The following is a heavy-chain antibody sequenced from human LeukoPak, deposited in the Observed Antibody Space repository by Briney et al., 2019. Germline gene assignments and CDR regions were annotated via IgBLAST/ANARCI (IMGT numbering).Heavy chain of an antibody. J-gene: IGHJ4*02. CDR3: ARDGRVVVVAATPPGY. D-gene: IGHD2-15*01. CDR1: GYTFTGYY. Sequence: ASVKVSCKASGYTFTGYYMHWVRQAPGQGLEWMGWINPNSGGTNYAQKFQGRVTMTRDTSISTAYMELSRLRSDDTAVYYCARDGRVVVVAATPPGYWGQGTLVTVSS. V-gene: IGHV1-2*02. CDR2: INPNSGGT.